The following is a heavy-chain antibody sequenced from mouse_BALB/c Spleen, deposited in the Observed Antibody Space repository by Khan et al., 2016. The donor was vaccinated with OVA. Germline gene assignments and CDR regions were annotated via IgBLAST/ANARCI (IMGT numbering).Heavy chain of an antibody. D-gene: IGHD2-14*01. CDR2: ISPGDGNT. Sequence: QVQLKQSGPELVRPWSSMKISCKASGYAFSNYWMNWLKQGPGQGLEWIGQISPGDGNTNYNGKFKDKATLTADTSSSTAFMQLSRLTSEDSAVYFCARSGYDFFDYWGQGTLVTVAA. CDR1: GYAFSNYW. CDR3: ARSGYDFFDY. V-gene: IGHV1-80*01. J-gene: IGHJ3*01.